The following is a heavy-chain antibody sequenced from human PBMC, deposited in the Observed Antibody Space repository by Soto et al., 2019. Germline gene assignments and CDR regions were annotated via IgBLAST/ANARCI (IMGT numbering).Heavy chain of an antibody. V-gene: IGHV4-39*02. CDR3: AKEDPSGRYSLDY. D-gene: IGHD1-26*01. CDR1: GSAISSSSCY. J-gene: IGHJ4*02. Sequence: SETLPLTITVSGSAISSSSCYWGWIRQPPGKGREGIGSIYYSGSTYYNPSLKSRVTISVDTSKTKFPLKLSSVTAADTAVYFCAKEDPSGRYSLDYWGQGSQVTVSS. CDR2: IYYSGST.